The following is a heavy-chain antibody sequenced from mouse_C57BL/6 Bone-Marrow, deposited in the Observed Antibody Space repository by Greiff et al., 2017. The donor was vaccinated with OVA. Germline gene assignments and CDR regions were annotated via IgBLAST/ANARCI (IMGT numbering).Heavy chain of an antibody. V-gene: IGHV14-4*01. D-gene: IGHD3-2*02. CDR2: IDPENGDT. J-gene: IGHJ3*01. CDR3: TTWRSSGPWFAY. Sequence: VQLQQSGAELVRPGASVKLSCTASGFNIKDDYMHWVKQRPEQGLEWIGWIDPENGDTEYASKFQGKATITADTSSNTAYLQLSSRTSEDTAVYYCTTWRSSGPWFAYWGQGTLVTVSA. CDR1: GFNIKDDY.